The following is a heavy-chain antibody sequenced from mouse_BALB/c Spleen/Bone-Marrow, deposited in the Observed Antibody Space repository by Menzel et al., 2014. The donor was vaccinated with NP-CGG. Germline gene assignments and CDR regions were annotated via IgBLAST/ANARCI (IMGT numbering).Heavy chain of an antibody. CDR3: ARGKDYYGSSDAMDY. J-gene: IGHJ4*01. V-gene: IGHV2-9*02. D-gene: IGHD1-1*01. Sequence: QVQLQQSGPGLVSPSQSLSITCNVSGFSLXNYGVHWVRQPPGKGLEWLGVIWAGGRTNYNSALMSRLSISKDNSKSQVFLKMNSLQTDDTAMYYCARGKDYYGSSDAMDYWGQGTSVTVSS. CDR2: IWAGGRT. CDR1: GFSLXNYG.